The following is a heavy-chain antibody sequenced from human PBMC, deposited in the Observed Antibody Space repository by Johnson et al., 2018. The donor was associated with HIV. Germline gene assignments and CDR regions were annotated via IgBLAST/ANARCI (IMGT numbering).Heavy chain of an antibody. D-gene: IGHD6-6*01. J-gene: IGHJ3*02. CDR3: ARALLIAARLGAFDI. Sequence: QVQLVESGGGVVQPGRSLRLSCAASGFTFSTYGMHWVRQAPGKGLEWVAVTWYDGSNQYYVDSVKGRFTISRDNAKNSLYLQMNSLRAEDTAVYYCARALLIAARLGAFDIWGQGTMVTVSS. CDR2: TWYDGSNQ. V-gene: IGHV3-33*01. CDR1: GFTFSTYG.